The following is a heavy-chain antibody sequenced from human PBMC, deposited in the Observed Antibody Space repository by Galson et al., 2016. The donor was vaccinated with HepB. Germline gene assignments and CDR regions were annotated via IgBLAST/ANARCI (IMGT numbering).Heavy chain of an antibody. CDR2: INHSGST. Sequence: SETLSLTCAVYGGSFSGYYWSWIRQPPGKGLEWIGEINHSGSTNYNPSLKSRVTISVDTSKNQFSVKLRSVTAADTAVYYCARGEGGEYCSSTSCTHYFDYWGQGTLVTVSS. CDR1: GGSFSGYY. CDR3: ARGEGGEYCSSTSCTHYFDY. D-gene: IGHD2-2*01. J-gene: IGHJ4*02. V-gene: IGHV4-34*01.